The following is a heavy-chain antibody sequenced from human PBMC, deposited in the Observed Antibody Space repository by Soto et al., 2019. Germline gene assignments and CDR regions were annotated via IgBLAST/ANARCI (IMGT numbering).Heavy chain of an antibody. CDR1: GDTFGSYA. Sequence: QVLLVQSGAEVKKPGSSVKVSCKTSGDTFGSYAISWVRQAPGQGLEWMGGIIPFIRASNYAQKFKGRVTITADESTTTVHRDLSSLRFEDTAVYYCARNLRYFGSGSFFRGMDVWGQGTTVTVSS. D-gene: IGHD3-10*01. V-gene: IGHV1-69*01. J-gene: IGHJ6*02. CDR2: IIPFIRAS. CDR3: ARNLRYFGSGSFFRGMDV.